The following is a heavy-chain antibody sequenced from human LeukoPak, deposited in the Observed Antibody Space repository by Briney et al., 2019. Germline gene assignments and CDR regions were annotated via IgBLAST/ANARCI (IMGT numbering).Heavy chain of an antibody. V-gene: IGHV4-59*11. J-gene: IGHJ4*02. CDR3: ASASSAWPYYFDY. D-gene: IGHD6-19*01. CDR1: GGSLSSRY. Sequence: WETLSLTCTVSGGSLSSRYWSWIRQPPGKGLEWIGYIWYSGSTNYHPSLKSRVTISVDTSKNQFSLILSSVTAPDTAVYYCASASSAWPYYFDYWGQGTLAAVSS. CDR2: IWYSGST.